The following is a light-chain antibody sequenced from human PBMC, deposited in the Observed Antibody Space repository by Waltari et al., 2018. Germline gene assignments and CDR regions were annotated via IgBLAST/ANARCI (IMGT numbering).Light chain of an antibody. CDR1: QSLLHNDGKTY. J-gene: IGKJ5*01. V-gene: IGKV2-29*02. Sequence: IVMTQTPLSLSLTPGQSASISCKSSQSLLHNDGKTYLHWYLQKPGQPPQLLMYEVSRRFTGVPERFSGSGSGTDFTLTIRRVEADDVGIYYCMQGIHLISFGQGTRLEIK. CDR2: EVS. CDR3: MQGIHLIS.